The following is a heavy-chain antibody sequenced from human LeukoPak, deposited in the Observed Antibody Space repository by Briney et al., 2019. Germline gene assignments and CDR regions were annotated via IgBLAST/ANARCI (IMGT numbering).Heavy chain of an antibody. J-gene: IGHJ4*02. CDR2: INVYNGNT. V-gene: IGHV1-18*01. CDR1: GYTFSKFG. Sequence: ASVKVSCKASGYTFSKFGIGWLRQAPGQGPEWMGWINVYNGNTNYAQKLQGRVTMTTDTSTSTAYLELRSLSSDDTAVYYCARDDPNSGYDFDYWGQGTLVTVSS. D-gene: IGHD5-12*01. CDR3: ARDDPNSGYDFDY.